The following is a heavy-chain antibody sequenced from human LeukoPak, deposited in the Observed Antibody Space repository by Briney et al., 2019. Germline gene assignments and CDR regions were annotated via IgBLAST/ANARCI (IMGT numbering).Heavy chain of an antibody. CDR3: AREPMVRGVIRALYGMDV. Sequence: ASVKVSCKASGYTFTGYYMHWVRQAPGQGLEWMGWINPNSGGTNYAQKFQGRVTMTRDTSISTDYMELSRLRSDDTAVYYCAREPMVRGVIRALYGMDVWGQGTTVTVSS. CDR2: INPNSGGT. J-gene: IGHJ6*02. V-gene: IGHV1-2*02. CDR1: GYTFTGYY. D-gene: IGHD3-10*01.